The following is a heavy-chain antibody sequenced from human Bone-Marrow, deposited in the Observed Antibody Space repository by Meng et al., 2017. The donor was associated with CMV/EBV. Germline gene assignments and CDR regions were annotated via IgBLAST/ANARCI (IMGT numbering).Heavy chain of an antibody. V-gene: IGHV3-15*01. CDR3: TRGALGSGSCY. J-gene: IGHJ4*02. D-gene: IGHD3-3*01. Sequence: GESLKISCAASGFTFSKAWMSWVRQAPGKGLEWVGRIKSKSDGGTTDYAAPVKGRFTISRDDSKNTLYLQMNSLKTEDTAVYYCTRGALGSGSCYWGQGTLVTVYS. CDR1: GFTFSKAW. CDR2: IKSKSDGGTT.